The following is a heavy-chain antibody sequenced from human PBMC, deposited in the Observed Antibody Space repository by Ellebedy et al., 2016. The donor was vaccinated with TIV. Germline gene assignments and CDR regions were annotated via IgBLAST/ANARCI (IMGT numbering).Heavy chain of an antibody. CDR2: ISYDGSNK. CDR3: AKLAGISSWYAEY. D-gene: IGHD6-13*01. J-gene: IGHJ4*02. V-gene: IGHV3-30*04. CDR1: GFPFDSYV. Sequence: GESLKISCAASGFPFDSYVMNWVRQAPGKGLEWVALISYDGSNKYFADSVQGRFTISRDNSINTLYLQMNSLRADDTAIYYCAKLAGISSWYAEYWGQGTLVTVSS.